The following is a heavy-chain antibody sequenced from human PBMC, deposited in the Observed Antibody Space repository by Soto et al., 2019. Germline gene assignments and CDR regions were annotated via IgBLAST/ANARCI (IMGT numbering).Heavy chain of an antibody. V-gene: IGHV4-30-4*01. Sequence: QVQLQESGPGLVKPSQTLSLTCTVSGGSISSGDYYWSWIRQPPGEGLEWIAFIHNTGSPYYNLSLKSRLTISIDTSKIQFSLRLSSVTASDTAVYYGARSRHSGSYFFDYWGQGILVTVSS. CDR1: GGSISSGDYY. J-gene: IGHJ4*02. D-gene: IGHD1-26*01. CDR3: ARSRHSGSYFFDY. CDR2: IHNTGSP.